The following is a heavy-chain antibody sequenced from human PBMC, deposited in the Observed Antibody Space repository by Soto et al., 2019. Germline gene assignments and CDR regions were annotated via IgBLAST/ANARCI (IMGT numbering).Heavy chain of an antibody. Sequence: SETLSLTCTVSGGSISSYYWNWIRQPPGKGLEWIGYIYYSGSTNYNPSLQSRVTISVDTSKNQFSLKLSSVTATDTAVYYCARGGTQRVFDYWGQGTLVTVSS. CDR1: GGSISSYY. J-gene: IGHJ4*02. CDR3: ARGGTQRVFDY. V-gene: IGHV4-59*12. CDR2: IYYSGST.